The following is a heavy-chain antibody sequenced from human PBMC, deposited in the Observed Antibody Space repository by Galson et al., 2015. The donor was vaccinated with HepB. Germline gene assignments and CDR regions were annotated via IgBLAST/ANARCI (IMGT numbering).Heavy chain of an antibody. J-gene: IGHJ5*02. Sequence: SVKVSCKASGGTFSSYAISWVRQAPGQGLEWMGGIIPIFGTANYAQKFQGRVTITADESTSTAYMELSSLRSEDTAVYYCARAVRTYNWNLGPNWFDPWGQGTLVTVSS. V-gene: IGHV1-69*13. CDR1: GGTFSSYA. D-gene: IGHD1-20*01. CDR2: IIPIFGTA. CDR3: ARAVRTYNWNLGPNWFDP.